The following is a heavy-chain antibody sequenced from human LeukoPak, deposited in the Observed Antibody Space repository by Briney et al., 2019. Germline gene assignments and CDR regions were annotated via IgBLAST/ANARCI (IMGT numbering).Heavy chain of an antibody. D-gene: IGHD3-22*01. CDR1: GFTFSNYW. J-gene: IGHJ4*02. CDR3: ARGGPDSSDYSSLFDY. V-gene: IGHV3-74*01. Sequence: GGSLRLSCAASGFTFSNYWMHWVRQGPGKGLVWVSRLNSDGSSTSYADSVKGRFTISRDNAKNTLYLQMNSLRAEDTAVYYCARGGPDSSDYSSLFDYWGRGILVTVSS. CDR2: LNSDGSST.